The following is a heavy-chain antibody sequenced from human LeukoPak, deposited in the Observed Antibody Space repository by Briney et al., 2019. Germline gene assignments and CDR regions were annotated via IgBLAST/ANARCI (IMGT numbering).Heavy chain of an antibody. Sequence: PGGSLRLSCAASGFTFSSYGMRWVRQAPGKGLEWVAVIWYDGSNKYYADSVKGRFTISRDNSKNTLYLQMNSLRAEDTAVYYCAIYDSSGYSNWFDPWGQGTLVTVSS. J-gene: IGHJ5*02. D-gene: IGHD3-22*01. CDR2: IWYDGSNK. V-gene: IGHV3-33*08. CDR3: AIYDSSGYSNWFDP. CDR1: GFTFSSYG.